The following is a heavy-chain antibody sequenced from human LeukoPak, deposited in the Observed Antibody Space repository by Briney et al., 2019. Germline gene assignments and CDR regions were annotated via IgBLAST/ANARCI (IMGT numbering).Heavy chain of an antibody. CDR1: GGTLSSYV. CDR2: IIPIFAIV. V-gene: IGHV1-69*04. J-gene: IGHJ4*02. CDR3: ARADSSGYSLDENFDY. Sequence: ASVKVSCKPSGGTLSSYVLNWVRQAPGPGLEWIGRIIPIFAIVNYAQNFQGRVTITADKSTNTAYMELSSLRFEDTAFYYCARADSSGYSLDENFDYWGQGTLVTVSS. D-gene: IGHD3-22*01.